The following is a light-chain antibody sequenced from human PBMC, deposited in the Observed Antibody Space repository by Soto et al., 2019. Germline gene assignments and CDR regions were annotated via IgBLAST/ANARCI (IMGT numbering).Light chain of an antibody. V-gene: IGKV1-33*01. CDR1: QDISNY. Sequence: DIQMTQSPSSLSASVGDRVTITCQASQDISNYLNWYQQKPGKAPKLLIYDASNLETGVPSRFSGSGSGTDFTVTISSLQPEDIATYYCQQYDNLPPTLTFGGGTKEEIK. CDR3: QQYDNLPPTLT. J-gene: IGKJ4*01. CDR2: DAS.